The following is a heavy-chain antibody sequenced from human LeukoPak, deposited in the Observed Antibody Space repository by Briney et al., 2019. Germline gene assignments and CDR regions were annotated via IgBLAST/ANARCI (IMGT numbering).Heavy chain of an antibody. V-gene: IGHV3-23*01. D-gene: IGHD2-2*02. CDR1: GFTFNSYA. J-gene: IGHJ4*02. CDR3: ARGGRYCTTTNCYIGK. Sequence: GGSLRLSCAASGFTFNSYAMSWVRQAPGKGLEWVSGISGGGGSTYYADSVKGRFTISRDNSENTLYLQMNSLRAEDTAIYHCARGGRYCTTTNCYIGKWGQGTLVTVSS. CDR2: ISGGGGST.